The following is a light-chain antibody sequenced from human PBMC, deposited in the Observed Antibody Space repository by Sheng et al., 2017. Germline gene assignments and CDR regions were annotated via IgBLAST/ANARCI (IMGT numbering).Light chain of an antibody. Sequence: IQLTQSPSSLSASLGDRVTLTCRASQGISGSLAWYQQKPGKGPKLLVYATSRLDSGVPSRVQWQWIWDGLHSHHQRPAARDFATYYCQQYYSRPTLTFGGGTEGGDQT. J-gene: IGKJ4*01. CDR3: QQYYSRPTLT. V-gene: IGKV1-NL1*01. CDR2: ATS. CDR1: QGISGS.